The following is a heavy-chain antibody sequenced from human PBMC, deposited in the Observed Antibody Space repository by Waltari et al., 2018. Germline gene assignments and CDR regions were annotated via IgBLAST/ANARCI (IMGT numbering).Heavy chain of an antibody. D-gene: IGHD6-19*01. CDR3: ARDLMAVGAITREGVDD. V-gene: IGHV3-30-3*01. Sequence: QVQLVQSGGGVVQHGRSLRLSCAAAGFTFRRYAMHWVRQAPGKGLEWVAVISYDGSNKYYADSVKGRFTISRDNSKSTLFLQMSSLRADDTAVYYCARDLMAVGAITREGVDDWGQGSLVTVSS. J-gene: IGHJ4*02. CDR1: GFTFRRYA. CDR2: ISYDGSNK.